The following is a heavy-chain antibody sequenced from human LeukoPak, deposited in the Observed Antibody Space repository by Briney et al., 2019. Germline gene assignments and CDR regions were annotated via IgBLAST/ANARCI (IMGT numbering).Heavy chain of an antibody. V-gene: IGHV4-59*08. CDR1: GGSISGYH. CDR3: ARKTYCSGGRCYGENWFDP. J-gene: IGHJ5*02. D-gene: IGHD2-15*01. Sequence: PSETLSLTCTVTGGSISGYHWNWIRQSPGKGLEWIPNIFYTGNADYNPSLKSRVTISINTSKNEISLILRSVTAADTAVYYCARKTYCSGGRCYGENWFDPWGQGILVTVSS. CDR2: IFYTGNA.